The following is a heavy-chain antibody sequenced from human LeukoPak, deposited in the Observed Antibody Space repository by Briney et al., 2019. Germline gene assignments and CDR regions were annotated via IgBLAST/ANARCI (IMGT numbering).Heavy chain of an antibody. Sequence: SETLSLTCTGSGGSISSSSYSWGWIRQPPGNGMECIGSIYYSGSTDYNPSLKSRDTISVDTCKNQFCLKLSSVTAADTAVYYCARQLMEYYYYYMDVWGKGTTVTVSS. J-gene: IGHJ6*03. CDR3: ARQLMEYYYYYMDV. D-gene: IGHD3-16*01. V-gene: IGHV4-39*01. CDR1: GGSISSSSYS. CDR2: IYYSGST.